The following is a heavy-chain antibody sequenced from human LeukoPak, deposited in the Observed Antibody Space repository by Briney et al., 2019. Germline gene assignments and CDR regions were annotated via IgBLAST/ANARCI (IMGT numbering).Heavy chain of an antibody. CDR3: ARRGERAAAAYFDY. CDR2: IYYSGSA. J-gene: IGHJ4*02. D-gene: IGHD2-15*01. Sequence: SETLSLTCTVSGGSISSYYWSWSRPPPGRGLGWIWYIYYSGSANYNPSLKSRVTISVDTSKNQFSLKLSSATAAHTAVYYCARRGERAAAAYFDYWGQGTLATVSS. V-gene: IGHV4-59*01. CDR1: GGSISSYY.